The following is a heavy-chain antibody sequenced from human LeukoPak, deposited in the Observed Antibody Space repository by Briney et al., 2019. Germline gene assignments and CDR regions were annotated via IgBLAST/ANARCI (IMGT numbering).Heavy chain of an antibody. V-gene: IGHV6-1*01. D-gene: IGHD4-17*01. CDR3: ARGPDDYGDYGWGYYFDY. J-gene: IGHJ4*02. Sequence: SQTLSLTCAISGDSVSSNSAAWNWIRQSPSRGLEWLGRTYYRSKWYKDYAVSVKSRVTINPDTSKNQFSLQLNSVTPEDTAVYYCARGPDDYGDYGWGYYFDYWGQGTLVTVSS. CDR2: TYYRSKWYK. CDR1: GDSVSSNSAA.